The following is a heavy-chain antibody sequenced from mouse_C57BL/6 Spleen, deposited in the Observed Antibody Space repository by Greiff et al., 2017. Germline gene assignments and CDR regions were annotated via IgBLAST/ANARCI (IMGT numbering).Heavy chain of an antibody. CDR3: ARSYYGSSYSYWYCDV. J-gene: IGHJ1*03. Sequence: VQLQQSGPGLVAPSQSLSITCTVSGFSLTSYGVHWVRQPPGKGLEWLVVIWSDGSTTYNSALKSRLSISKDNSKSQVFLKMNSLQTDDTAMYYCARSYYGSSYSYWYCDVWGTGTTVTVAS. CDR1: GFSLTSYG. D-gene: IGHD1-1*01. V-gene: IGHV2-6*03. CDR2: IWSDGST.